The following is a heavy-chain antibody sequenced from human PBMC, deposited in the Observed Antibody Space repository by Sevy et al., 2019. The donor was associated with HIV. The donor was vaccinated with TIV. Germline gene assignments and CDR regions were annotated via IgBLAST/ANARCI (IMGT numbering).Heavy chain of an antibody. D-gene: IGHD6-13*01. Sequence: GGSLRLSCAASGFTFSTYWMHWVRQVPGKGLGWVSRINSDGSGTTYAGSVKGRFTISRDNAKNTLYLPMNSLRVEDTVVYYCASVNIPAAEWGQGALVTVSS. CDR3: ASVNIPAAE. CDR2: INSDGSGT. CDR1: GFTFSTYW. J-gene: IGHJ1*01. V-gene: IGHV3-74*01.